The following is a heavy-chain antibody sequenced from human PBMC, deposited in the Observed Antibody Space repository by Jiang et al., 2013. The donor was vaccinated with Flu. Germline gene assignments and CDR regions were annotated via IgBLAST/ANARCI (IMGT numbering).Heavy chain of an antibody. V-gene: IGHV1-69*04. CDR3: ARDTLQSTVATFEPLDF. J-gene: IGHJ3*01. CDR2: IIPIIDVA. D-gene: IGHD6-19*01. CDR1: GGTLSRHG. Sequence: GAEVKKPGSSVRVSCKASGGTLSRHGISWVRQAPGQGLEWMGRIIPIIDVANFAQKFLGRVRLTTDRSTTTVYMEVKNLRSEDTAVYYCARDTLQSTVATFEPLDFWGQGTLVTVSS.